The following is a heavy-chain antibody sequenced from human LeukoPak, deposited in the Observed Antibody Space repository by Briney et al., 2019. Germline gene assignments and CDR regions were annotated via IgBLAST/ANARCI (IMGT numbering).Heavy chain of an antibody. CDR1: GFTFNTYS. CDR2: ISSGSSTI. Sequence: GGSLRLSCAASGFTFNTYSMNWVRQAPGKGLEWVSYISSGSSTIYYTDSLKGRFTISRDNAKNSLYLQMNSLRAEDTAVYYCARGHGGNVDYWGRGTLVTVSS. CDR3: ARGHGGNVDY. D-gene: IGHD4-23*01. J-gene: IGHJ4*02. V-gene: IGHV3-48*01.